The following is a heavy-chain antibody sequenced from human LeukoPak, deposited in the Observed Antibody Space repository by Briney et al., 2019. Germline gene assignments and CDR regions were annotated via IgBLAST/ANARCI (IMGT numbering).Heavy chain of an antibody. J-gene: IGHJ3*02. Sequence: GGSLRLSCAASGFTFSSYGMHWVRQAPGKGLEWVAFIRYDGSNKYYVDSVKGRATISRDNSKNTLYLQMNSLRAEDTAVYYCAKDVRGPTVGAFDIWGQGTMVTVSS. CDR2: IRYDGSNK. D-gene: IGHD3-10*02. V-gene: IGHV3-30*02. CDR1: GFTFSSYG. CDR3: AKDVRGPTVGAFDI.